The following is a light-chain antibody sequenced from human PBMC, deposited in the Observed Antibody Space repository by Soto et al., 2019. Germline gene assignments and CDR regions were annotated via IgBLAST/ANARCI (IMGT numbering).Light chain of an antibody. Sequence: QSAPTQPRSVSGSPGQSVTISCTGTSSDVGGYNYVSWYQQYPGKAPKLMIYDVSKRPSGVPDRFSGSKSGNTASLTISGLQAEDEADYYCYSYAGSYTFYVFGTGTKVTV. J-gene: IGLJ1*01. V-gene: IGLV2-11*01. CDR3: YSYAGSYTFYV. CDR1: SSDVGGYNY. CDR2: DVS.